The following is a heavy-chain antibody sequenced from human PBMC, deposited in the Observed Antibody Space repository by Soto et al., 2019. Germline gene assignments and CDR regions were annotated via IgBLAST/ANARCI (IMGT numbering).Heavy chain of an antibody. V-gene: IGHV3-23*01. Sequence: KRLEWVSAIRGSGGSTDYAHYVKGGFTISRDKSKTTLYLQMNSLRAEDTAVYYCANVFFFQAEDGIRDTVPVSAFLLNRSSDL. J-gene: IGHJ2*01. CDR2: IRGSGGST. CDR3: ANVFFFQAEDGIRDTVPVSAFLLNRSSDL. D-gene: IGHD2-15*01.